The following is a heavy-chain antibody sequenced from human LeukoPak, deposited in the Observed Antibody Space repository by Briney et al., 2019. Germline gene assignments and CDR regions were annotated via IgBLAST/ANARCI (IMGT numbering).Heavy chain of an antibody. CDR1: GFTFSNYW. CDR2: ISYDGSNK. V-gene: IGHV3-30-3*01. D-gene: IGHD1-1*01. CDR3: ARDSPGYFDY. Sequence: PGGSLRLPCEASGFTFSNYWMSWVRQAPGKGLEWVAVISYDGSNKYYADSVKGRFTISRDNSKNTLYLQMNSLRAEDTAVYYCARDSPGYFDYWGQGTLVTVSS. J-gene: IGHJ4*02.